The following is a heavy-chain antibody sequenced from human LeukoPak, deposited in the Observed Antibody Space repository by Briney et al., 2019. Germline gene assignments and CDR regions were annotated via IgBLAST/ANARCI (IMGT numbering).Heavy chain of an antibody. J-gene: IGHJ4*02. Sequence: GGSLRLSCAASGFTFSRYGMHWARQAPGKGLEWVAVISYDGSKTYYADSVRGRFTISRDNSKNTVYLQMNSLRAEDTAVYFCAKDFWEMSTTDYWGQGTLVTVSS. CDR1: GFTFSRYG. D-gene: IGHD5-24*01. CDR2: ISYDGSKT. CDR3: AKDFWEMSTTDY. V-gene: IGHV3-30*18.